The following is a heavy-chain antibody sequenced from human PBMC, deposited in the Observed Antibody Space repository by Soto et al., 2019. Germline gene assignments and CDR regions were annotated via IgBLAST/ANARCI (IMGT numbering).Heavy chain of an antibody. Sequence: EVQLVESGGGLVQPGGSLRLSCAASGFTFSSYAMHWVRQAPGKGLEYVSAISSNGGSTYYANSVKGRFTISRENSKNTLYLQMGSLRAEDMAVYYCARDLGSPGNPFFDYWGQGTLVTVSS. CDR1: GFTFSSYA. D-gene: IGHD1-26*01. CDR2: ISSNGGST. V-gene: IGHV3-64*01. J-gene: IGHJ4*02. CDR3: ARDLGSPGNPFFDY.